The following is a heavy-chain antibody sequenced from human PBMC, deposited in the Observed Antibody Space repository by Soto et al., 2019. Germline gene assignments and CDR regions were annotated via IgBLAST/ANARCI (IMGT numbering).Heavy chain of an antibody. CDR1: GGSISSYY. J-gene: IGHJ6*03. Sequence: PSETLSLTCTVSGGSISSYYWSWIRQPPGKGLEWIGYIYYSGSTNYNPSLKSRVTISVDTSKNQFSLKLSSVTAADTAVYYCARQGIYYGSGSYYSGRGSDYYYMAVWGKGTTVTVSS. CDR3: ARQGIYYGSGSYYSGRGSDYYYMAV. CDR2: IYYSGST. V-gene: IGHV4-59*08. D-gene: IGHD3-10*01.